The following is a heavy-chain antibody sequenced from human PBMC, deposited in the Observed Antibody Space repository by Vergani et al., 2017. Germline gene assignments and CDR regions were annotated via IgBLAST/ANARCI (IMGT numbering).Heavy chain of an antibody. CDR3: TTPTKWELRYYFDY. Sequence: AQLQESGPGLVKPSETLSLTCHVFGVSVTDYNCNWIRQAPGKGLEWVARIRPKTDGETTDYAAPVKGRFTISRDDSKNTLYLQMNSLKTEDTAVYYCTTPTKWELRYYFDYWGQGTLVTVSS. D-gene: IGHD3-9*01. CDR1: GVSVTDYN. J-gene: IGHJ4*02. CDR2: IRPKTDGETT. V-gene: IGHV3-15*07.